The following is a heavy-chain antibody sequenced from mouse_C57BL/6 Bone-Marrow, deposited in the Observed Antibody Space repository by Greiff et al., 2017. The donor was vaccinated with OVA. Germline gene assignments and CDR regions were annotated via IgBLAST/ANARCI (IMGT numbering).Heavy chain of an antibody. CDR2: IDPANGNT. V-gene: IGHV14-3*01. CDR1: GFNIKNTY. D-gene: IGHD3-2*02. CDR3: ARGLRRYYYAMDY. J-gene: IGHJ4*01. Sequence: EVMLVESVAELVRPGASVKLSCTASGFNIKNTYMHWVKQRPEQGLEWIGRIDPANGNTKYAPKFQGKATITADTSSNTAYLQLSSLTSEDTAIYYCARGLRRYYYAMDYWGQGTSVTVSS.